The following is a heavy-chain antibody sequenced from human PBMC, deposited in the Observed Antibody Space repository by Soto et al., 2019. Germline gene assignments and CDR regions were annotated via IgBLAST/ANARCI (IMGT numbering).Heavy chain of an antibody. CDR3: VRPYYSSSWFPFDR. CDR2: IDSGDGTT. V-gene: IGHV3-11*01. D-gene: IGHD6-13*01. J-gene: IGHJ4*02. CDR1: VFDFGDYY. Sequence: GSLRLSCTGSVFDFGDYYMSWIRRAPGKGLEWVSYIDSGDGTTYYTDSVKGRFTISRDNAKKTVYLQMSSLRVEDTALYYCVRPYYSSSWFPFDRWGQGTLVTVSS.